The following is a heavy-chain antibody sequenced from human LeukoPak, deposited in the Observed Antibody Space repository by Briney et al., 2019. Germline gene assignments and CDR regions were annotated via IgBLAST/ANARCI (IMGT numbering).Heavy chain of an antibody. CDR2: ISTGGSII. CDR3: ARNRGSSRTNYYYYMDV. CDR1: EFTFSDYY. J-gene: IGHJ6*03. D-gene: IGHD6-6*01. V-gene: IGHV3-11*04. Sequence: GGSLRLSCVASEFTFSDYYMTWIRQAPGKGLEWVSHISTGGSIIYYADSVKGRFTISRDNAKNSLYLQMNSLRAEDTAVYYCARNRGSSRTNYYYYMDVWGKGTTVTVSS.